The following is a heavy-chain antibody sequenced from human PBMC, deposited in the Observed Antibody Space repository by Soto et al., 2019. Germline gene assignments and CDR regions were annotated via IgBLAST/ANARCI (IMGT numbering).Heavy chain of an antibody. D-gene: IGHD3-22*01. V-gene: IGHV1-69*01. CDR2: IIPSFGTA. CDR3: ARDWVQYYYDSSGYYFGY. Sequence: QVQLVQSGAEVKKPGSSVKVSCKASGGTFSSYAISWVRQAPGQGLEWMGGIIPSFGTANYAQKFQGRVTITADESTSTAYMELSSLRSEDTAVYYCARDWVQYYYDSSGYYFGYWGQGTLVTVSS. J-gene: IGHJ4*02. CDR1: GGTFSSYA.